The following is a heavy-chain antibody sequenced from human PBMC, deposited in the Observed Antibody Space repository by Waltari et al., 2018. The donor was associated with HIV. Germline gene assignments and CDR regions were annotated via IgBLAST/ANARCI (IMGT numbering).Heavy chain of an antibody. D-gene: IGHD1-26*01. V-gene: IGHV3-30*18. CDR3: AKVAGRSGSYSHYYYGMDV. CDR1: GFAFRNFS. CDR2: ISYDGDQ. J-gene: IGHJ6*02. Sequence: QVQLVESGGGVVQPGGSLRLSCAASGFAFRNFSMPWVPQAPGKGLEWVAVISYDGDQYYADSVKGRFTISRDNSKKSLFLQMSSLRPEDSAVYYCAKVAGRSGSYSHYYYGMDVWGQGTTVTVS.